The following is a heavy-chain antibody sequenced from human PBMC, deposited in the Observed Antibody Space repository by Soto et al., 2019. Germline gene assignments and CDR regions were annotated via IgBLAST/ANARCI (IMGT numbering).Heavy chain of an antibody. CDR2: IFWDDDK. J-gene: IGHJ4*01. V-gene: IGHV2-5*02. Sequence: QITLKESGPTMVKPTQTLTLTCTFSGFSLSTRGVGVAWIRQPPGKALEWLALIFWDDDKWYSPSLRCRLTISEDTSKNQVVLTVTNMAPVDTATYYCAHRPRGYAYYFDYWGPGTLVTVSS. CDR3: AHRPRGYAYYFDY. D-gene: IGHD5-12*01. CDR1: GFSLSTRGVG.